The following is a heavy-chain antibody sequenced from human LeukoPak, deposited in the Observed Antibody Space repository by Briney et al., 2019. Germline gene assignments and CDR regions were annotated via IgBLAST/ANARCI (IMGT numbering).Heavy chain of an antibody. V-gene: IGHV1-8*01. D-gene: IGHD5-12*01. CDR2: MNPNSGNT. J-gene: IGHJ4*02. CDR3: AIRTPVDIVATLGERVKKGLDY. CDR1: GYTFTSYD. Sequence: ASVTVSCKASGYTFTSYDINWLRQATGQGPEWMGWMNPNSGNTGYAQKFQGRVIMTRNTSMSTAYLELSSLVSEDTAMYYCAIRTPVDIVATLGERVKKGLDYWGQGTLVTVSS.